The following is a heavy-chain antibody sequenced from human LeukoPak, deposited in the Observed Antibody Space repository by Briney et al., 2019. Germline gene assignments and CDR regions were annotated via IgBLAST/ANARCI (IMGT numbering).Heavy chain of an antibody. V-gene: IGHV3-30-3*01. CDR3: ARGQSITMIVVVPYFDY. Sequence: GGSLRLSCAASGFTFSSYAMHWVRQAPGKGLEWVAVIPYDGSNKYYADSVKGRFTISRDNSKNTLYLQMNSLRAEDTAVYYCARGQSITMIVVVPYFDYWGQGTLVTVSS. J-gene: IGHJ4*02. CDR1: GFTFSSYA. CDR2: IPYDGSNK. D-gene: IGHD3-22*01.